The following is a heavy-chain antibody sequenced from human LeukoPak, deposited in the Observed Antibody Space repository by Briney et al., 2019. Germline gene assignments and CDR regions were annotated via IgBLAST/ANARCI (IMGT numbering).Heavy chain of an antibody. CDR2: INHSGST. V-gene: IGHV4-34*01. D-gene: IGHD3-3*01. CDR3: ARSITIFGVVINDYNWFDP. CDR1: GGSFSGYY. Sequence: SETLSLTCAVYGGSFSGYYWSWIRQPPGKGLEWIVEINHSGSTNYNPSLKSRVTISVDTSKNQFSLKLSSVTAADTAVYYCARSITIFGVVINDYNWFDPWGQGTLVTVSS. J-gene: IGHJ5*02.